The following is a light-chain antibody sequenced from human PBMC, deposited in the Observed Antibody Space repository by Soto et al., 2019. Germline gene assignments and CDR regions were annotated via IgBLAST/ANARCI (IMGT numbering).Light chain of an antibody. CDR2: DVT. V-gene: IGLV2-11*01. Sequence: QSVLTQPRSVSGSPGQSVAISYTGTSSDVGSFNYVSWYQQHPDKAPKLMIYDVTKRPSGVPDRFSGSKSGKTASLTISGLQAEDEADYYCCSYAGSPYVFGTGTKVTVL. J-gene: IGLJ1*01. CDR3: CSYAGSPYV. CDR1: SSDVGSFNY.